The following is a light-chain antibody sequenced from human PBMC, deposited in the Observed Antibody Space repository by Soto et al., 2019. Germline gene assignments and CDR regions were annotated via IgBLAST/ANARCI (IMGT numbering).Light chain of an antibody. CDR3: QQYSSYPLT. J-gene: IGKJ2*01. Sequence: DIQMPQSPSSLSASVGDRVTITCRASQSISSWLAWYQQKPGKPPKFLIYDASSLESGVPARFSGSGSGTEFTLTISSLQPDDFATYYCQQYSSYPLTFGQGTKLEIK. V-gene: IGKV1-5*01. CDR2: DAS. CDR1: QSISSW.